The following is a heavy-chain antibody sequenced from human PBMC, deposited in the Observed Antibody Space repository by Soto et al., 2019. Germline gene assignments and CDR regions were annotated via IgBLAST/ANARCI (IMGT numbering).Heavy chain of an antibody. V-gene: IGHV2-26*01. J-gene: IGHJ5*02. CDR2: IFSNDEK. Sequence: QVTLKESGPVLVKPTETLTLTCTVSGFSLSNARMGVSWIRQPPGKALEWLAHIFSNDEKSYSTSLKRRLTNSKHTSKSQVVLTMTNMDPVDTATYCCARIQTTMVRGVTSGWCDPWGQGTLVTVSS. CDR3: ARIQTTMVRGVTSGWCDP. D-gene: IGHD3-10*01. CDR1: GFSLSNARMG.